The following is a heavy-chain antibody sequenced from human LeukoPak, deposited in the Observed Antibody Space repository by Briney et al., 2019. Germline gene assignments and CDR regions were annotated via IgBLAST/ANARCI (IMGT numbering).Heavy chain of an antibody. CDR3: AISASEGSGYSTFDY. CDR1: GYSISSGYY. Sequence: SETLSLTGTVSGYSISSGYYWGWIRQPPGKGLEWIGSIYHSGSTYYNPSLKSRVTISVDTSKSQFSLKLSSATAADTAVYYCAISASEGSGYSTFDYCAQGTLVTVSS. V-gene: IGHV4-38-2*02. D-gene: IGHD3-22*01. J-gene: IGHJ4*02. CDR2: IYHSGST.